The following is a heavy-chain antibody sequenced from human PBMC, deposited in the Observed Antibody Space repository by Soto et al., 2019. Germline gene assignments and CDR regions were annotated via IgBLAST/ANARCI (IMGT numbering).Heavy chain of an antibody. V-gene: IGHV3-43*01. D-gene: IGHD5-18*01. J-gene: IGHJ6*02. CDR1: GFTFDDYT. Sequence: GGSLRLSCAASGFTFDDYTMHWVRQAPGKGLEWVSLISWDGGSTYYADSVKGRFTISRDNSKNSLYLQMNSLRTEDTALYYCAKDRGYSYGLYYYYGMDVWGQGTTVTVSS. CDR3: AKDRGYSYGLYYYYGMDV. CDR2: ISWDGGST.